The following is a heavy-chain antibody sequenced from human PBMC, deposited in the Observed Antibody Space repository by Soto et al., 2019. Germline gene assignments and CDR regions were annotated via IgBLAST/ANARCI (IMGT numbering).Heavy chain of an antibody. J-gene: IGHJ6*01. V-gene: IGHV3-15*01. CDR2: IKSKVDGGTV. CDR3: TSDLALRHNNYYCGMDV. Sequence: EVQLVESGGGLVKPGGSLRLSCAASGFTLSNSWMNWVRQAPGKGLEWIGRIKSKVDGGTVEFAAPVKVRFTISRDDSKNTLYLQMNSLKVEDTAVYFCTSDLALRHNNYYCGMDVWGRGTTVTVSS. D-gene: IGHD1-1*01. CDR1: GFTLSNSW.